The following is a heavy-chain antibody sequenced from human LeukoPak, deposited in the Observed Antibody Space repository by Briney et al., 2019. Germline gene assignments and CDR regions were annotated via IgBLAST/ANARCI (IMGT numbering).Heavy chain of an antibody. CDR2: IKHSGSI. J-gene: IGHJ4*02. D-gene: IGHD5-24*01. CDR3: ARHRRDGSPTQD. V-gene: IGHV4-34*01. CDR1: GGSFSGYY. Sequence: SETLSLTCAVYGGSFSGYYWTWIRQPPGKGLEWIGEIKHSGSINYNPSLKSRVTISVDTSKNQFSLKLSSVTAADTAVYYCARHRRDGSPTQDWGQGILVTVSS.